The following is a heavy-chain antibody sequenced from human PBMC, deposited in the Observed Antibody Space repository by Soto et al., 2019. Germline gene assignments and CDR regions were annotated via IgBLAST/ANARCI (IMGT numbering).Heavy chain of an antibody. CDR2: MLPIYSTRNYA. CDR1: GGTFNKYA. CDR3: ARGVVVVTNYYFDQ. D-gene: IGHD2-2*01. J-gene: IGHJ4*02. V-gene: IGHV1-69*06. Sequence: VQLVQSGAEVRKPGSSVKVSCKASGGTFNKYAISWVRQAPGQGPEWMGGMLPIYSTRNYANYAHKFQGRVTITVDTSTSTAYMELSGLKSDDTAIYYCARGVVVVTNYYFDQWGQGTLVTVSS.